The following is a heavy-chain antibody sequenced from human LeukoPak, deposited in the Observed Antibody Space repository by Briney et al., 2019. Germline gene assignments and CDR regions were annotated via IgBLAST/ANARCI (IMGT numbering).Heavy chain of an antibody. CDR3: AGARVGVGAEDY. CDR2: IKQDGSEK. Sequence: GGSLRLSCAASGFTSSSYWMSWVHQAPGKGLEWVANIKQDGSEKYYVDSVKGRFTISRDNAKNSLYLQMNSLRAEDTAVYYCAGARVGVGAEDYWGQGTLVTVSS. V-gene: IGHV3-7*04. J-gene: IGHJ4*02. CDR1: GFTSSSYW. D-gene: IGHD1-26*01.